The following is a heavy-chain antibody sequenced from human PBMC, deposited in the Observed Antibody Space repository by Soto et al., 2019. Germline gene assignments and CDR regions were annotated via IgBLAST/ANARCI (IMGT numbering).Heavy chain of an antibody. CDR2: ISFDGTNK. V-gene: IGHV3-30-3*01. Sequence: GGSLRLSCAATGFTFGSHAMNWVRQAPGKGLEWVSVISFDGTNKYYAESVRGRYTISRDNSKNVLYLDMNSLRPDDTAIYYCARAHGPYYDSSYYGLARNYFDYWGQGALVTVSS. CDR3: ARAHGPYYDSSYYGLARNYFDY. CDR1: GFTFGSHA. D-gene: IGHD3-22*01. J-gene: IGHJ4*02.